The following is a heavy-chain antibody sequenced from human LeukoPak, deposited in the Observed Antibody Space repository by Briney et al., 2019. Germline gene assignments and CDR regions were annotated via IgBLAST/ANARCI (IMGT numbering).Heavy chain of an antibody. V-gene: IGHV3-11*06. D-gene: IGHD3-3*01. CDR2: ISSSSSYT. CDR3: ARGRESFSRDFDY. CDR1: GFTFSDYY. Sequence: PGGSLRLSCAASGFTFSDYYMSWIRQAPGKGLEWVSYISSSSSYTNYADSVKGRFTISRDNAKNSLYLQMNSLRAEDTAVYYCARGRESFSRDFDYWGQGTLVTASS. J-gene: IGHJ4*02.